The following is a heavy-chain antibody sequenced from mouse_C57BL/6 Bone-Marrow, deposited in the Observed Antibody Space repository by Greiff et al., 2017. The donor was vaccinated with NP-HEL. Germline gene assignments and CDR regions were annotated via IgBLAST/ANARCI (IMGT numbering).Heavy chain of an antibody. D-gene: IGHD2-4*01. J-gene: IGHJ1*03. V-gene: IGHV1-52*01. CDR1: GYTFTSYW. Sequence: QVQLQQPGAELVRPGSSVKLSCKASGYTFTSYWMHWVKQRPIQGLEWIGNIDPSDSETHYNQKFKDKATLTVDKSSSTAYMQLSSLTSEDSAVYYCARWPYDYDPYFDVWGTGTTVTVSS. CDR3: ARWPYDYDPYFDV. CDR2: IDPSDSET.